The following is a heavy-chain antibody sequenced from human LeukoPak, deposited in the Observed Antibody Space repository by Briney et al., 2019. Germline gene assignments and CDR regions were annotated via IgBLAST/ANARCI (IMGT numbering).Heavy chain of an antibody. D-gene: IGHD4-17*01. CDR2: INHSGST. CDR1: GGSFSGYY. Sequence: SETLSLTCAVYGGSFSGYYWSWIRQPPGKGLEWIGEINHSGSTNYNPSLKSRVTISVGTSKNQFSLKLSSVTAADTAVYYCARRSTVTTSPHAFDIWGQGTMVTVSS. CDR3: ARRSTVTTSPHAFDI. V-gene: IGHV4-34*01. J-gene: IGHJ3*02.